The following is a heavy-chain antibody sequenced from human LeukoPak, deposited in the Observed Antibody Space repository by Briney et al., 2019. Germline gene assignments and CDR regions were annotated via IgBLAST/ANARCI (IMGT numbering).Heavy chain of an antibody. V-gene: IGHV1-46*01. D-gene: IGHD5-24*01. CDR1: GYTFTSYY. CDR3: AKDGRWLQFCC. J-gene: IGHJ4*02. CDR2: INPSGGST. Sequence: GASVKVSCKASGYTFTSYYMHWVRQAPGQGLEWMGIINPSGGSTSYAQKFQGRVTMTRDMSTSTVYMELSSLRAEDTAVYYCAKDGRWLQFCCWGQGTLVTVSA.